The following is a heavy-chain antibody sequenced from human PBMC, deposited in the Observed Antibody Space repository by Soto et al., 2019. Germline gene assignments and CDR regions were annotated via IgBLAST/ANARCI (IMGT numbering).Heavy chain of an antibody. CDR2: FDPEDGET. CDR1: GYTLTELS. Sequence: ASVKVSCKVSGYTLTELSMHWVRQAPGKGLEWMGGFDPEDGETIYAQKFQGRVTMTEDTSTDTAYMELSSLRSEDTAVYYCATLSNDFWSGPNNCFDPWGQGTLVTVSS. CDR3: ATLSNDFWSGPNNCFDP. J-gene: IGHJ5*02. V-gene: IGHV1-24*01. D-gene: IGHD3-3*01.